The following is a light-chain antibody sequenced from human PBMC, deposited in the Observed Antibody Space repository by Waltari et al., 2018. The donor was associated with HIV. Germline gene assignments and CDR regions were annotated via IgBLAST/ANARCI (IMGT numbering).Light chain of an antibody. CDR1: NSNIGSTY. CDR2: RNK. CDR3: AAWDDSLSGRV. V-gene: IGLV1-47*01. Sequence: QSVLTQPPSASGTPGQRVTISCSGSNSNIGSTYVYWYQQLPGTTPKLLIYRNKRRPAGVPERFSGSRSGTSASLAIRGLRSEDEADYYCAAWDDSLSGRVFGGGTKVTVL. J-gene: IGLJ3*02.